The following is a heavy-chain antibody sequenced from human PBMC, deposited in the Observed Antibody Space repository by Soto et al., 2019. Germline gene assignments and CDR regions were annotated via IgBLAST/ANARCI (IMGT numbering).Heavy chain of an antibody. CDR1: GYTFTTFG. J-gene: IGHJ4*02. D-gene: IGHD2-21*02. V-gene: IGHV1-18*04. CDR2: ISTSTGNT. Sequence: QVQLVQSGGEVKKPGASVKVSCKASGYTFTTFGITWLRQVPGQGLDWLGWISTSTGNTNYAQNLQGRLTLTTDTSTRTAYMELRSLTSDDTAVYYCARSPRVIVTAKGTLDFWGQGTLITVSS. CDR3: ARSPRVIVTAKGTLDF.